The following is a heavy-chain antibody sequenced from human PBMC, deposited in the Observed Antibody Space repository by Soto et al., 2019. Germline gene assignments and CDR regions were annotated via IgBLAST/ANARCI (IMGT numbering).Heavy chain of an antibody. J-gene: IGHJ4*02. D-gene: IGHD3-22*01. V-gene: IGHV3-11*01. Sequence: VGSPRLSCAASGFTFSDYYMSWIRQAPGKGLEWVSYISSSGSIIYYADSVKGRFTVSRDNAKNSLYLQLNSLRAEDTAVYYCARDLGYYASDGYFDYWGQGTVVTVSS. CDR3: ARDLGYYASDGYFDY. CDR1: GFTFSDYY. CDR2: ISSSGSII.